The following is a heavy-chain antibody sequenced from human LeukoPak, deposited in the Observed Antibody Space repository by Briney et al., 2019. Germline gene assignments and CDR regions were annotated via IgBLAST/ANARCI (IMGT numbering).Heavy chain of an antibody. D-gene: IGHD6-13*01. Sequence: GGSLRLSCAASGFTFSSYAMHWVRQAPGKGLEWVAVISYDGSNKNYVDSVKGRFTISRDNSKNTLYLQMNSLRAEDTAVYYCAKDRAEGYYFDYWGQGTLVTVSS. J-gene: IGHJ4*02. V-gene: IGHV3-30*04. CDR1: GFTFSSYA. CDR3: AKDRAEGYYFDY. CDR2: ISYDGSNK.